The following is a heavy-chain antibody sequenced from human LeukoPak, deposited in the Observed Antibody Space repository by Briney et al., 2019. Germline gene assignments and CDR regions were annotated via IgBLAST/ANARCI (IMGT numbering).Heavy chain of an antibody. J-gene: IGHJ5*02. Sequence: SETLSLTCTVSGGSISSYYWSWIRQPRGRGLEWIGYIYYTGNTNYNPSLKSRLTISVDTSKNQFSLKLSSVTAADTAVYYCARGGYYDFWSGYRGANWFDPWGQGTLVTVSS. CDR3: ARGGYYDFWSGYRGANWFDP. V-gene: IGHV4-59*01. CDR1: GGSISSYY. CDR2: IYYTGNT. D-gene: IGHD3-3*01.